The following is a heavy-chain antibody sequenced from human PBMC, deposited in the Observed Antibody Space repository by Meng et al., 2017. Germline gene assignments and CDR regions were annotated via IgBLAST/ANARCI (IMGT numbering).Heavy chain of an antibody. V-gene: IGHV1-69*04. J-gene: IGHJ2*01. Sequence: SVKVSCKASGGTFSSYTISWVRQAPGQGLEWMGRIIPILGIANYAQKVQGRVTITADKSTSTAYMELSSLRSEDTAVYYCARDPPQYYYGSGSAHGWYFDLWGRGTLVTVYS. CDR3: ARDPPQYYYGSGSAHGWYFDL. CDR1: GGTFSSYT. D-gene: IGHD3-10*01. CDR2: IIPILGIA.